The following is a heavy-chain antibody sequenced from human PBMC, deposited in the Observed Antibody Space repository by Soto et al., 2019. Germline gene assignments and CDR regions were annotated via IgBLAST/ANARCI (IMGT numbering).Heavy chain of an antibody. CDR1: GGSISSYY. J-gene: IGHJ4*02. D-gene: IGHD6-19*01. V-gene: IGHV4-30-4*08. Sequence: SETLSLTCTVSGGSISSYYWSWIRQPPGKGLEWIGDIYYTGFTFYNPSLKSRLTISLDSSKNQFSLRLNSVTAADTAVYFCARAYRINGWSDYFFDYWGQGTLVTVPQ. CDR2: IYYTGFT. CDR3: ARAYRINGWSDYFFDY.